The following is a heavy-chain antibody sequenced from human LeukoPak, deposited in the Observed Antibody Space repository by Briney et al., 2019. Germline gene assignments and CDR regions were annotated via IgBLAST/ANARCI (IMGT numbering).Heavy chain of an antibody. V-gene: IGHV3-53*01. CDR2: IYSGGST. CDR3: ARDGGIAATNYGMDV. Sequence: GGSLRLSCAASGFTVSSNYMSWVRQAPGKGLEWVLVIYSGGSTYYADSVKGRFTISRDNSKNTLYLQMNSLRAEDTAVYYCARDGGIAATNYGMDVWGKGTTVTVSS. J-gene: IGHJ6*04. CDR1: GFTVSSNY. D-gene: IGHD6-13*01.